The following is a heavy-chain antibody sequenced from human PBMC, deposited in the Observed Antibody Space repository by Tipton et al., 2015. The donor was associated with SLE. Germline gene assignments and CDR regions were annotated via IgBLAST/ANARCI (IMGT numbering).Heavy chain of an antibody. Sequence: TLSLTCTVSGGSISSYYWSWIRQPPGKGLEWIGYIYYSGSTYYNPSLKSRVTISVDTSKNQFSLKLSSVTAADTAVYYCARDPGRWFDPWGQGTLVTVSS. CDR2: IYYSGST. V-gene: IGHV4-59*01. J-gene: IGHJ5*02. CDR3: ARDPGRWFDP. CDR1: GGSISSYY.